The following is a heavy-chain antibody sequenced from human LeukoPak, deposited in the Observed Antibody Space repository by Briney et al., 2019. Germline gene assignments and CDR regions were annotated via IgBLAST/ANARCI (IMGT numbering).Heavy chain of an antibody. CDR1: GFTFSDYN. V-gene: IGHV3-11*01. D-gene: IGHD3-22*01. CDR3: ARENEGDYYDSSGYYSY. J-gene: IGHJ4*02. Sequence: GGSLRLSCAASGFTFSDYNMRWVRQAPGKGLEWVSSISRSGSTKYYADSVKGRFTISRDNAKSSLFLQMNSLRAEDTAVYYCARENEGDYYDSSGYYSYWGQGTLVTVSS. CDR2: ISRSGSTK.